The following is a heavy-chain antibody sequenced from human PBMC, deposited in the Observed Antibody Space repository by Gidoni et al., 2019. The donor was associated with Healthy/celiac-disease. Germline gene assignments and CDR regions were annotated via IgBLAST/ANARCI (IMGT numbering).Heavy chain of an antibody. J-gene: IGHJ6*02. CDR2: VYASGTT. CDR1: GGSISSDDYY. Sequence: QVQLQESGPGLVKPSQTLSLTCTVSGGSISSDDYYGSWIRPPAGKGLEWIGRVYASGTTSYNPSLGSQVTISVDTSKNQFSLKLNSVTAADTAGYFCARALGYCSSTTCQRGFYYGMDVWGQGTTVTVSS. V-gene: IGHV4-61*02. D-gene: IGHD2-2*01. CDR3: ARALGYCSSTTCQRGFYYGMDV.